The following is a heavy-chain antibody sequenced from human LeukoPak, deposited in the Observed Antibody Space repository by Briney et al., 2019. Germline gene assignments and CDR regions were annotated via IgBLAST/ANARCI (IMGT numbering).Heavy chain of an antibody. V-gene: IGHV5-51*01. J-gene: IGHJ4*02. CDR1: GYSFTSYW. CDR3: ARAGVKNYYGSGSPFDY. D-gene: IGHD3-10*01. CDR2: IYPGDFDI. Sequence: GESLKISCKGSGYSFTSYWIGWVRQMPGKGLEWMGIIYPGDFDIRYSPSFQGQVTISADKSISTAYLQWSSLKASDTATYYCARAGVKNYYGSGSPFDYWGQGALVTVSS.